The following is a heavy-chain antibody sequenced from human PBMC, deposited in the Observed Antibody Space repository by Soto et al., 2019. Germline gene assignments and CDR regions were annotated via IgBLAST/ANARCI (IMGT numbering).Heavy chain of an antibody. Sequence: GGSLRLSCAASGFTFSSYAMSWVRQAPGKGLEWVSAISGSGGSTYYADSVKGRFTISRDNSKNTLYLQMNSLRAEDTAVYYCAKDGNPGGSSNYNYYYYGMDVWGQGTTVTVSS. CDR3: AKDGNPGGSSNYNYYYYGMDV. J-gene: IGHJ6*02. CDR1: GFTFSSYA. D-gene: IGHD4-4*01. V-gene: IGHV3-23*01. CDR2: ISGSGGST.